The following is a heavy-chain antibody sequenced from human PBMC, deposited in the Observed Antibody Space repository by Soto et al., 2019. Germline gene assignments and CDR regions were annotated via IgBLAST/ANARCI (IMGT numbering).Heavy chain of an antibody. CDR2: IIPIFGTA. J-gene: IGHJ6*02. CDR1: GGTFSSYA. Sequence: QVQLVQSGAEVKKPGSSVKVSCKASGGTFSSYAISWVRQAPGQGLEWMGGIIPIFGTANYAQKFQGRVTITADESTSTAYMELSSLRSADTAVYYCALGYCSSTSCYNPIDYYYYGMDVWGQGTTVTVSS. D-gene: IGHD2-2*01. V-gene: IGHV1-69*01. CDR3: ALGYCSSTSCYNPIDYYYYGMDV.